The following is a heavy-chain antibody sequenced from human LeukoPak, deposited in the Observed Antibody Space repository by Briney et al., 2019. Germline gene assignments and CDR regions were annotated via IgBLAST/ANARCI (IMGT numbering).Heavy chain of an antibody. V-gene: IGHV3-23*01. CDR1: GFTFDTFA. Sequence: GGSLRLSCVASGFTFDTFAMSWVRLAPGKGLEWVSGIGNTETYYADSVKGRFTTSRDNSKSTIYLHMNNLRAEDTALYYCARDGQAFNSNWDYFEYWGQGTPVTVSS. D-gene: IGHD7-27*01. J-gene: IGHJ4*02. CDR2: IGNTET. CDR3: ARDGQAFNSNWDYFEY.